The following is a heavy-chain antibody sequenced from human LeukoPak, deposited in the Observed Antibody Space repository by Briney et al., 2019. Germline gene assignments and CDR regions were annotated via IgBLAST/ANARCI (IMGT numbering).Heavy chain of an antibody. D-gene: IGHD6-19*01. Sequence: GGSLRLSCVASGFTFSSYAMHWVRQAPGKGLEWVAIISHDGSKKYYVDSVKGRFTISRDNSKNTLYLQMNSLRPEDTAVYYCARGTAVATDYWGQGTLVTVSS. J-gene: IGHJ4*02. CDR1: GFTFSSYA. CDR2: ISHDGSKK. CDR3: ARGTAVATDY. V-gene: IGHV3-30*04.